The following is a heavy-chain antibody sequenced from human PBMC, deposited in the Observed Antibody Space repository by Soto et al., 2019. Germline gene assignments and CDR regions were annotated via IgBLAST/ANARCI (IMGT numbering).Heavy chain of an antibody. CDR3: ARGGASSKYFDF. V-gene: IGHV4-59*01. J-gene: IGHJ4*02. Sequence: SETLSLTCTVSGGSISSDYWSWIRQPPGKGLEWIGFIYYNGSPNYKPSLKSRVTISMDTSKNQFSLNLSSVTAADTAVYYCARGGASSKYFDFWGQGTPVTVSS. D-gene: IGHD2-15*01. CDR2: IYYNGSP. CDR1: GGSISSDY.